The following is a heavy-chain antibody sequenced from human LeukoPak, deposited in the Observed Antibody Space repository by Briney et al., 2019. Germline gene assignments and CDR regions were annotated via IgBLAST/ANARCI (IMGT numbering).Heavy chain of an antibody. Sequence: GGSLRLSCAASGFTFSSYAMHWVRQAPGKGLEWVAVISYDGSNKYYADSMKGRFTISRDNSKNTLYLQMNSLRAEDTAVYYCARERRDGYNSLLDYWGQGTLVTVSS. CDR3: ARERRDGYNSLLDY. CDR2: ISYDGSNK. CDR1: GFTFSSYA. V-gene: IGHV3-30*04. J-gene: IGHJ4*02. D-gene: IGHD5-24*01.